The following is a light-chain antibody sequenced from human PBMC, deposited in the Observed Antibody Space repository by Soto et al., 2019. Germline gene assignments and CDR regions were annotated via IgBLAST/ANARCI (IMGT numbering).Light chain of an antibody. V-gene: IGKV3-15*01. Sequence: EIVLTQSPATLSESPGERATLSCRASQYVHTHLAWYQQKTGQAPRLLIYGASTRATGIPARFSGSGSGTEFTLTISSLQSEDFAVYYCQQYDNWPLTFGQGTRLEIK. CDR2: GAS. J-gene: IGKJ5*01. CDR3: QQYDNWPLT. CDR1: QYVHTH.